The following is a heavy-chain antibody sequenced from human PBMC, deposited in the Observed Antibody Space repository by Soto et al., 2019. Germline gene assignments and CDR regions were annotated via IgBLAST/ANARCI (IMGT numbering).Heavy chain of an antibody. CDR3: AKDHYFLRRLWQIDY. J-gene: IGHJ4*02. CDR2: ISYDGSNK. CDR1: GFTFSSYG. Sequence: PGGSLRLSCAASGFTFSSYGMHWVRQAPGKGLEWVAVISYDGSNKYYADSVKGRFTISRDNSKNTLYLQMNSLRAEDTAVYYCAKDHYFLRRLWQIDYWGQGTLVTVSS. V-gene: IGHV3-30*18. D-gene: IGHD3-3*01.